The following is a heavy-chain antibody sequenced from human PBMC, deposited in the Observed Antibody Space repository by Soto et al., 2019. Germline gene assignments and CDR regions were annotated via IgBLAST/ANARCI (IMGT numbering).Heavy chain of an antibody. D-gene: IGHD5-12*01. Sequence: GESLKISCKGSGYSFTSYCIGWVRQMPGKGLEWMGIIYPGDSDTRYSPSFQGQVTISADKSISTAYMQWSSLKASETAMYYCARNTSCYDLAGYYYYGMEVWGQGTTVTVSS. CDR2: IYPGDSDT. J-gene: IGHJ6*01. CDR1: GYSFTSYC. CDR3: ARNTSCYDLAGYYYYGMEV. V-gene: IGHV5-51*01.